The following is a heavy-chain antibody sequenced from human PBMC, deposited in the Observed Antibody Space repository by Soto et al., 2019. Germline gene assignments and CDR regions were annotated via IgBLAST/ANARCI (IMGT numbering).Heavy chain of an antibody. D-gene: IGHD3-16*01. V-gene: IGHV4-31*02. J-gene: IGHJ5*01. CDR1: GGSISSGGYY. CDR3: AKDGGQVFHGFDS. Sequence: QVQLQESGPGLVKPSQTLSLTCTVSGGSISSGGYYWSWIRQYPGKGLEWIGNIYYSGTTYYNPTLKSPVTMSVDTSQNQFSLKLSSVTAADTAVYYCAKDGGQVFHGFDSWGQGILVTVSS. CDR2: IYYSGTT.